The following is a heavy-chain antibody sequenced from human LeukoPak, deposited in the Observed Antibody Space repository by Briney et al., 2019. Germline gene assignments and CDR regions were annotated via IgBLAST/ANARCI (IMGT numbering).Heavy chain of an antibody. Sequence: GGSLRRSCAASAFTGSSNYMSWVRQAPGKGLEWVLDIYSGGRTYYAGSVKGRFTISRDNSKNTLYLQMNSLRAEDTAVYYFASSAYYDSSGYLDVWGQGTTVTVSS. CDR3: ASSAYYDSSGYLDV. D-gene: IGHD3-22*01. CDR2: IYSGGRT. V-gene: IGHV3-66*02. J-gene: IGHJ6*02. CDR1: AFTGSSNY.